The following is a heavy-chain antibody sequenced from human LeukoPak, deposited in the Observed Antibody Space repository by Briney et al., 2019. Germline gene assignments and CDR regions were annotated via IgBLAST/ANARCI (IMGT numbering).Heavy chain of an antibody. CDR1: GFTFSSYG. Sequence: GGSLRLSCAASGFTFSSYGMHWVRQAPGKGLEWAAFIRYDGSNKYCADSVKGRFTISRDNSKNTLYLQMNSLRAEDTAVYYCAKDLGQWLVRGFDYWGQGTLVTVSS. V-gene: IGHV3-30*02. D-gene: IGHD6-19*01. J-gene: IGHJ4*02. CDR2: IRYDGSNK. CDR3: AKDLGQWLVRGFDY.